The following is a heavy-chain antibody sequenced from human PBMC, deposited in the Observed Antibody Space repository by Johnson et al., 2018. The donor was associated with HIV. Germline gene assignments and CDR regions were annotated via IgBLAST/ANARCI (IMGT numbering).Heavy chain of an antibody. Sequence: QVQLVESGGGVVQPGRSLRLSCAASGFTFSSSSFHWVRQAPGKGLEWVAFIRHDGNNKYYADSVKGRFTISRDNSENTLYLQMNSLRAEDTALYYCAKSSPAAARFRLGSAFDIWGQGTMVTVSS. CDR1: GFTFSSSS. CDR2: IRHDGNNK. J-gene: IGHJ3*02. D-gene: IGHD6-6*01. V-gene: IGHV3-30*02. CDR3: AKSSPAAARFRLGSAFDI.